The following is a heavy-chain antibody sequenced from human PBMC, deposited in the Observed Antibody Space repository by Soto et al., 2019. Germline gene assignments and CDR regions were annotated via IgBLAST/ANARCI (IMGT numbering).Heavy chain of an antibody. CDR1: GFTFSSYA. D-gene: IGHD3-3*01. V-gene: IGHV3-30-3*01. CDR2: ISYDGSNK. Sequence: QPGGSLRLSCAASGFTFSSYAMHWVRQAPGKGLEWVAVISYDGSNKYYADSVKCRFTISRDNSKNTLYLQMNSLRAEDTAVYYCAKEGGNPDFWSGYYTKTYYYYGMDVWGQGTTVTVSS. J-gene: IGHJ6*02. CDR3: AKEGGNPDFWSGYYTKTYYYYGMDV.